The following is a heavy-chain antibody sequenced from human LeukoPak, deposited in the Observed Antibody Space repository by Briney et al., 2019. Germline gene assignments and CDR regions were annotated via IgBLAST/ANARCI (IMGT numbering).Heavy chain of an antibody. J-gene: IGHJ6*03. Sequence: SETLSLTCTVSGGSISSSSYYWGWIRQPPGKGLEWIGSIYYSGTTYYNPSLKSRVTISLDTSKNQFSLKLSSVTAADTAIYYCARDFSSSSTVYYYYYMDVWGKGTTVTVSS. CDR1: GGSISSSSYY. V-gene: IGHV4-39*07. D-gene: IGHD6-6*01. CDR2: IYYSGTT. CDR3: ARDFSSSSTVYYYYYMDV.